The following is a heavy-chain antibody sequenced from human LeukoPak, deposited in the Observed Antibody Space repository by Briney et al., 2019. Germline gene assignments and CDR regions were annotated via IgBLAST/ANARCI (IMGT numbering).Heavy chain of an antibody. D-gene: IGHD4-11*01. CDR2: IYYSGST. Sequence: PSETLSLTCTVSGGSMNNNKWWSWVRQPPGKGLDWIGEIYYSGSTNYNLSLKSRVTISVDRSKNQFSLELTSVTAADTAVYYCAARNTGSFDIWGQGTMVTVSS. J-gene: IGHJ3*02. CDR1: GGSMNNNKW. V-gene: IGHV4-4*02. CDR3: AARNTGSFDI.